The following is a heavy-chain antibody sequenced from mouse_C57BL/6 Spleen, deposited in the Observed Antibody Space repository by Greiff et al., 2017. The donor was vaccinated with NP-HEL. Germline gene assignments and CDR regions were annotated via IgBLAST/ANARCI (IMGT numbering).Heavy chain of an antibody. J-gene: IGHJ4*01. CDR3: TRGDGYAYAMDY. CDR2: ISSGGDYI. D-gene: IGHD2-3*01. CDR1: GFTFSSYA. V-gene: IGHV5-9-1*02. Sequence: EVKLVESGEGLVKPGGSLKLSCAASGFTFSSYAMSWVRQTPEKRLEWVAYISSGGDYIYYADTVKGRFTISRDNAWNTLYLQMSSLKSEDTAMYYCTRGDGYAYAMDYWGQGTSVTVSS.